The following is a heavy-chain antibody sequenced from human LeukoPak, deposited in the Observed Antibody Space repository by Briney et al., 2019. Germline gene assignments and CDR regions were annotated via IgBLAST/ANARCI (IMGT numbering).Heavy chain of an antibody. Sequence: PGGSLRLSCAASGFTFSSYAMHWVRQAPGKGLEWVAVISYDGSNKYYADSVKGRFTISRDNSKNTLYLQMNSLRAEDTAVYYCAAPAGGREEDTGAYWGQGTLVTVSS. V-gene: IGHV3-30*04. J-gene: IGHJ4*02. CDR2: ISYDGSNK. CDR3: AAPAGGREEDTGAY. D-gene: IGHD2-15*01. CDR1: GFTFSSYA.